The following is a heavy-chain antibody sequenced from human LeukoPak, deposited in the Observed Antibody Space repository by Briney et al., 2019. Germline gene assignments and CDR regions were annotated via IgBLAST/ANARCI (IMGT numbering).Heavy chain of an antibody. V-gene: IGHV3-21*01. CDR3: ARSFYYMDV. CDR1: GFTFSSYA. Sequence: PGGSLRLSCAASGFTFSSYAMSWVRQAPGKGLEWVSSINSDHGYIYYADSVKGRFTISIDNAKNTLYLQMNSLRAEDTAVYYCARSFYYMDVWGKGTTVTVSS. CDR2: INSDHGYI. J-gene: IGHJ6*03.